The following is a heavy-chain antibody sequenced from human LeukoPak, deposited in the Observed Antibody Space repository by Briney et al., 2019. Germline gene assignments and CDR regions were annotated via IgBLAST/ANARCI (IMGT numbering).Heavy chain of an antibody. Sequence: GASVKVSCKASGYTFITYYMHWVRQAPGQGLEWMGIINPSAGSTTYAQKLQGRVILTRDTSTSTVYMEVTSLTSEDTAVYYCARVQVDSSGWYHFDCWGQGTLVAVSS. V-gene: IGHV1-46*01. D-gene: IGHD6-19*01. CDR1: GYTFITYY. CDR2: INPSAGST. J-gene: IGHJ4*02. CDR3: ARVQVDSSGWYHFDC.